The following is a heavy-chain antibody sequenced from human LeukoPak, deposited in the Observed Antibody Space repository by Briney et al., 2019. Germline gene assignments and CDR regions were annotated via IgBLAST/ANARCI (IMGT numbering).Heavy chain of an antibody. CDR3: AKKMGTIRGFDY. CDR1: GFTFSNYA. V-gene: IGHV3-23*01. D-gene: IGHD5-24*01. CDR2: ISDGGVST. J-gene: IGHJ4*02. Sequence: GGSLRLSCAASGFTFSNYAMSWVRQAPGKGLEWVSGISDGGVSTYHADSVMGRFTVSRDNSKNTLFLLMNGLRAEDTAVYYCAKKMGTIRGFDYWGQGTLVTVSS.